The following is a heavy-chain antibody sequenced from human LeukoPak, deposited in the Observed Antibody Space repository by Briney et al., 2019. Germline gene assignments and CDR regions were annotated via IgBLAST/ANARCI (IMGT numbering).Heavy chain of an antibody. CDR3: ARVGRWLQFVPDY. CDR2: ISYDGSNK. D-gene: IGHD5-24*01. J-gene: IGHJ4*02. V-gene: IGHV3-30-3*01. Sequence: GRSLRLSCAASGFTFSSYAMHWVRQAPGKGLEWVAVISYDGSNKYYADSVKGRFTISRDNSKNTLYLRMNSLRAEDTAVYYCARVGRWLQFVPDYWGQGTLVTVSS. CDR1: GFTFSSYA.